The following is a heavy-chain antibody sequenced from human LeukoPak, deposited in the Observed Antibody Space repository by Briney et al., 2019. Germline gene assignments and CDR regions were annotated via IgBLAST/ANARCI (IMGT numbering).Heavy chain of an antibody. CDR2: ISGSGGIT. V-gene: IGHV3-23*01. CDR3: AKLRTTVTTNVDY. D-gene: IGHD4-17*01. J-gene: IGHJ4*02. Sequence: GVSLRLSYAASGFTFSSYSMIWVRQAPGKGLEWVSAISGSGGITYYADSVRGRFTISRDNSKNTLYLQMNSLRAEDTAVYYCAKLRTTVTTNVDYWGQGTLVTVSS. CDR1: GFTFSSYS.